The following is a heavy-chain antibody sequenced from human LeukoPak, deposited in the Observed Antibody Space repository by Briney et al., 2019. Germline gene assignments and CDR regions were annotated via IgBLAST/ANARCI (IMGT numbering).Heavy chain of an antibody. CDR2: VRFDGTNK. Sequence: GGSLRLSCAASGFTFSNYGMHWVRQAPGKGLEWVAFVRFDGTNKYYAHSVKGRFTISRDNSKNTLYLQMNSLRAEDTAVYYCARVAYSYGDYYYYYGMDVWGQGTTVTVSS. V-gene: IGHV3-30*02. CDR1: GFTFSNYG. J-gene: IGHJ6*02. CDR3: ARVAYSYGDYYYYYGMDV. D-gene: IGHD5-18*01.